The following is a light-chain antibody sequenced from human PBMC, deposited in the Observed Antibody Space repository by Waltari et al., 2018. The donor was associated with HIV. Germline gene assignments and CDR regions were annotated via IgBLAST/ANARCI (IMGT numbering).Light chain of an antibody. CDR2: LAS. J-gene: IGKJ1*01. V-gene: IGKV2-28*01. CDR3: MQTRQPPWT. Sequence: DIVMTQSPLSLPVTPGEPASISSRSRQSHLHINGYNYLYWYLQKSGQSPHLLMYLASKRASGVADRFTGSGSGTNCTLKSGRVGTEDVGVYYCMQTRQPPWTFGQGTKVESK. CDR1: QSHLHINGYNY.